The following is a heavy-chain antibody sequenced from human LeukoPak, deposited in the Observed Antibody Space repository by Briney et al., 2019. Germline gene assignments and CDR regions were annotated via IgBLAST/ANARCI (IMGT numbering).Heavy chain of an antibody. D-gene: IGHD3-10*01. V-gene: IGHV4-31*03. CDR1: GGSISSGNYF. Sequence: SETLSLTCTVSGGSISSGNYFWNWIRQHPGKGLEWIGCIYYSGSTYYNPSLKSRVTISVDTSKSQFSLKLSSVTAADMAVYYCARSYDSGNYDHWGQGTLVTVSS. CDR3: ARSYDSGNYDH. CDR2: IYYSGST. J-gene: IGHJ5*02.